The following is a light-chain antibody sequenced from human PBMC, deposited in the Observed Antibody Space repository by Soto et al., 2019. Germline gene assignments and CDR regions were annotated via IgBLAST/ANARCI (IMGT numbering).Light chain of an antibody. Sequence: DIVMTQSPDSLAVSLGERATINCKSSQSVLYSSNNNNYLAWYQQKPGQPPKMLISLASTRDSGVPDRFSGSGSGTDCTLTVSSLQPEDVAVHYCQQYYSSPLTFGQGTKLEIK. CDR3: QQYYSSPLT. V-gene: IGKV4-1*01. J-gene: IGKJ2*01. CDR1: QSVLYSSNNNNY. CDR2: LAS.